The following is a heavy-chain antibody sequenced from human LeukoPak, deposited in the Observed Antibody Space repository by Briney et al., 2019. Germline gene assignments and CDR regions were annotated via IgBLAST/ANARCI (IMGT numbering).Heavy chain of an antibody. CDR1: GGSISSYY. V-gene: IGHV4-59*01. CDR2: IYYSGST. CDR3: ARERCSGGSCYHAFDI. D-gene: IGHD2-15*01. Sequence: KTSETLSLTCTVSGGSISSYYWSWIRQPPGKGLEWIGYIYYSGSTNYNPSLKSRVTISVDTSKNQFSLKLSSVTAADTAVYYCARERCSGGSCYHAFDIWGQGTMVTVSS. J-gene: IGHJ3*02.